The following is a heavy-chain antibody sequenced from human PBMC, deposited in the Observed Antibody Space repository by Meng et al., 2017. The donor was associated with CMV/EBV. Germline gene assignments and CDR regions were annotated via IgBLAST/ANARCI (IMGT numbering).Heavy chain of an antibody. V-gene: IGHV1-69*02. J-gene: IGHJ4*02. Sequence: SVKVSCKASGGTFSSYTISWVRQAPGQGLEWMGRIIPIFGITDYAQKFQGRVTITADKSTTTSYMELSSLRSDDTAVYYCARSGFTGYDFVSSLMTWWGQGTLVTVSS. D-gene: IGHD5-12*01. CDR1: GGTFSSYT. CDR2: IIPIFGIT. CDR3: ARSGFTGYDFVSSLMTW.